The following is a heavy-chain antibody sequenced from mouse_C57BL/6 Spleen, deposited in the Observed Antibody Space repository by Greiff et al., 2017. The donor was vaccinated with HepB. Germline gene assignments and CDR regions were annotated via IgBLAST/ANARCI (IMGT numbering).Heavy chain of an antibody. J-gene: IGHJ2*01. CDR3: AIYYDYDGNFDY. Sequence: VQLQQSGAELVRPGSSVKLSCKASGYTFTSYWMHWVKQRPIQGLEWIGNIDPSDSETHYNQKFKDKATLTVDKSSSTAYMQLSSLTSEDSAVYYCAIYYDYDGNFDYWGQGTTLTVSS. V-gene: IGHV1-52*01. D-gene: IGHD2-4*01. CDR2: IDPSDSET. CDR1: GYTFTSYW.